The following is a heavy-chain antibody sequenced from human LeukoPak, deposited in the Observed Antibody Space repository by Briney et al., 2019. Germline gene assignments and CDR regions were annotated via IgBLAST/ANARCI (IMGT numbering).Heavy chain of an antibody. CDR2: INPNSGGT. CDR1: GYTFTGYY. V-gene: IGHV1-2*02. CDR3: AREGNRAVAGFNFDY. D-gene: IGHD6-19*01. J-gene: IGHJ4*02. Sequence: ASVKVSCKASGYTFTGYYMHWVRQAPGQGLEWMGWINPNSGGTNYAQKFQGRVTMTRDTSISTAYMGLSRLRSDDTAVYYCAREGNRAVAGFNFDYWGQGTLVTVSS.